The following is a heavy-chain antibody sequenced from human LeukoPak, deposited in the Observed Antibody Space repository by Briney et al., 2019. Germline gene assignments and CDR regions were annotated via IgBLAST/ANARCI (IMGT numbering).Heavy chain of an antibody. Sequence: SETLSLTCTVSGDSISSSVYYWTWIRQTPGKELEWIGTMYYTGSTYYSPSLKSRVTISVDTSKNQFSLKLSSVTAADTAVYYCASGLRYFDLYYWGQGTLVTVSS. V-gene: IGHV4-39*07. J-gene: IGHJ4*02. CDR1: GDSISSSVYY. D-gene: IGHD3-9*01. CDR3: ASGLRYFDLYY. CDR2: MYYTGST.